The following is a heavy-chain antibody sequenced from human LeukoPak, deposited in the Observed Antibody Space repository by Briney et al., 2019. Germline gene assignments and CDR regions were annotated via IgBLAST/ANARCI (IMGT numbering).Heavy chain of an antibody. D-gene: IGHD4-17*01. CDR1: GDSVSSISAA. Sequence: SQTLSLTCAISGDSVSSISAAWNWTRQSPSRGLEWLGRTYYRSKWYNEYSVSVKSRITINPDTSKNQFSLQLNSVTPEDTAVYYCARDTTYSRSPGVTTYPFYHWGQGTLVTVSS. J-gene: IGHJ4*02. CDR3: ARDTTYSRSPGVTTYPFYH. V-gene: IGHV6-1*01. CDR2: TYYRSKWYN.